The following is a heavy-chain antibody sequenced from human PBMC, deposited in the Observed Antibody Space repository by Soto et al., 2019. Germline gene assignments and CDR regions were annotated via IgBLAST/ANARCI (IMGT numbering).Heavy chain of an antibody. CDR2: IYYTGST. J-gene: IGHJ4*02. CDR1: GVSISNDVYY. CDR3: ARQEYGDYVFLDY. D-gene: IGHD4-17*01. Sequence: TSETLSLTCPVSGVSISNDVYYWTWIRQYPGKGLEWVGYIYYTGSTYYNPSLTSRVMMSVDTSKNQFSLKLSSVTAADTAVYYCARQEYGDYVFLDYWGQGTLVTVSS. V-gene: IGHV4-31*03.